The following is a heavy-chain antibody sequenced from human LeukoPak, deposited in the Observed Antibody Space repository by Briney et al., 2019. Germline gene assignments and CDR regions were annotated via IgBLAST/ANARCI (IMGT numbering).Heavy chain of an antibody. J-gene: IGHJ4*02. CDR1: GGTFSSYA. Sequence: SVKVSCKASGGTFSSYAISWVRQAPGQGLEWMGRIIPILGIANYAQKFQGRVTITADKSTSTAYLELRSLRSEDTAVYFWARVDEFPDYWGQGTLVTVSS. V-gene: IGHV1-69*04. D-gene: IGHD2-21*01. CDR2: IIPILGIA. CDR3: ARVDEFPDY.